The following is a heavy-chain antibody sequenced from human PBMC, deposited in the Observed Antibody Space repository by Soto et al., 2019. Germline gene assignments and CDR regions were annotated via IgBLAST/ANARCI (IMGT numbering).Heavy chain of an antibody. CDR2: TVPMYGVS. J-gene: IGHJ6*02. V-gene: IGHV1-69*01. CDR1: GGTFSNYA. D-gene: IGHD2-15*01. CDR3: ARVPLGVVGSHYYYGMDV. Sequence: QVQLVQSGAEVKKPGSSVKISCKASGGTFSNYAINWVRQAPGQGLEWMGGTVPMYGVSNYAQRFVGRATITADASTSTAYMELSSLRSDDTAVIYCARVPLGVVGSHYYYGMDVWGQGTTVTVS.